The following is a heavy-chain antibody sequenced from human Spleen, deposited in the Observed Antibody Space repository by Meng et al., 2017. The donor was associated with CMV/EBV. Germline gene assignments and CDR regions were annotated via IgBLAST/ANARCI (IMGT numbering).Heavy chain of an antibody. D-gene: IGHD6-13*01. CDR3: ARGSNWYQLGSDY. CDR2: VNHSENI. CDR1: GGSFRGFY. J-gene: IGHJ4*02. V-gene: IGHV4-34*01. Sequence: SETLFLTCAVYGGSFRGFYWTWIRQSPGKGLEWIGEVNHSENISYNPSLKSRVSISIDTSKNHFSLKLTSVTAADTAVYYCARGSNWYQLGSDYWGQGTQVTVSS.